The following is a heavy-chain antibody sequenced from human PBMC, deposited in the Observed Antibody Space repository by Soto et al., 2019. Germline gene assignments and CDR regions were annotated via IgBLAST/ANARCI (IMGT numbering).Heavy chain of an antibody. V-gene: IGHV4-61*01. CDR3: GRKGCGGGNCYSGYRLGIDS. CDR1: GGSVGSGYFY. CDR2: IYYSGGT. Sequence: PSETLSLTCTVSGGSVGSGYFYWSWIRQPPGKGLEWIGHIYYSGGTNYNPSLKSRVTLSSDTSKNQFSLKMTSVTAADTARYFCGRKGCGGGNCYSGYRLGIDSLGPGTLVTVSS. J-gene: IGHJ4*02. D-gene: IGHD2-15*01.